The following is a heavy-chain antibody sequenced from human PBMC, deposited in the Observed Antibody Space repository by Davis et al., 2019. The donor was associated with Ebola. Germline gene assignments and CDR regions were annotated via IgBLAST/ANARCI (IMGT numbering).Heavy chain of an antibody. CDR3: ARERGSAARYYYYGMDV. Sequence: PSETLSLTCTVSGGSISSYYWSWIRQPAGKGLEWIGHIYTSGSTNYNPSLKSRVTISVDTSKNQFSLKLSSVTAADTAVYYCARERGSAARYYYYGMDVWGQGTTVTVSS. V-gene: IGHV4-4*07. J-gene: IGHJ6*02. D-gene: IGHD6-6*01. CDR1: GGSISSYY. CDR2: IYTSGST.